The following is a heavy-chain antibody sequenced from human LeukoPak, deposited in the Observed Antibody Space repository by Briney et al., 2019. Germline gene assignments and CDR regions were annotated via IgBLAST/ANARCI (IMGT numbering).Heavy chain of an antibody. CDR2: IYYSGST. V-gene: IGHV4-39*07. J-gene: IGHJ5*02. CDR1: GGSISSSSYY. Sequence: SETLSLTCTVSGGSISSSSYYWGWIRQPPGKGLEWIGSIYYSGSTYYNPSLKSRVTISVDTSKNQFSLKLSSVTAADTAVYYCARFQGSRFDPWGQGTLVTVSS. D-gene: IGHD2-2*01. CDR3: ARFQGSRFDP.